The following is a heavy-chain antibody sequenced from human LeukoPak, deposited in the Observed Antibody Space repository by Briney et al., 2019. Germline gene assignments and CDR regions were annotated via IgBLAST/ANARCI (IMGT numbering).Heavy chain of an antibody. V-gene: IGHV3-53*01. D-gene: IGHD3-22*01. CDR1: GFTFSSYA. CDR2: IYSGGST. J-gene: IGHJ3*02. CDR3: ARDQEYYYDTHDAFDI. Sequence: GGSLRLSCAASGFTFSSYAMSWVRQAPGKGLEWVSVIYSGGSTYYADSVKGRFTISRDNSKNTLYLQMNSLRAEDTAVYYCARDQEYYYDTHDAFDIWGQGTMVTVSS.